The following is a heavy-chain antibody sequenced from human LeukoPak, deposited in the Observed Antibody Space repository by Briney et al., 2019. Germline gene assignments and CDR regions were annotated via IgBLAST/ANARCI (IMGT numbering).Heavy chain of an antibody. J-gene: IGHJ3*02. V-gene: IGHV3-66*01. CDR2: IYSGGST. Sequence: GGSLRLSCAASGLTVSINYMSWVRQAPGKGLEWVSVIYSGGSTYYADSVKGRFTISRDNSKNTLYLQMSSLRAEDTAVYYCARDSGLRSVSDIWGQGTMVTVSS. CDR3: ARDSGLRSVSDI. D-gene: IGHD5-12*01. CDR1: GLTVSINY.